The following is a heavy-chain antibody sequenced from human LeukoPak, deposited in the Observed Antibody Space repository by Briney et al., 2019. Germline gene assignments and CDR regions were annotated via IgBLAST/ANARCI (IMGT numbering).Heavy chain of an antibody. CDR1: GYTFTSYD. Sequence: ASVKVSCKASGYTFTSYDINWVRQATGQGLEWMGWMNPNSGNTGYAQKFQGRVTITRDTSINTAYMELSSLRSEDTAVYYCARGGTTVVTTFDYWGQGTLVTVSS. J-gene: IGHJ4*02. V-gene: IGHV1-8*01. CDR2: MNPNSGNT. CDR3: ARGGTTVVTTFDY. D-gene: IGHD4-23*01.